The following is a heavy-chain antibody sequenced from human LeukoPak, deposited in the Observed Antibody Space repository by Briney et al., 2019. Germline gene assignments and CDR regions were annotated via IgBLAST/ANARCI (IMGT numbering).Heavy chain of an antibody. Sequence: GGSLRLSCAASGFTFSSYGMHWVRQAPGKGLEWVAFIRYDGSNKYYADSVKGRFTISRDNSKNTLYLQMNSLRAEDTAVYYCAPGPGIAAAGIPDWGQGTLVTVSS. V-gene: IGHV3-30*02. J-gene: IGHJ4*02. CDR1: GFTFSSYG. D-gene: IGHD6-13*01. CDR2: IRYDGSNK. CDR3: APGPGIAAAGIPD.